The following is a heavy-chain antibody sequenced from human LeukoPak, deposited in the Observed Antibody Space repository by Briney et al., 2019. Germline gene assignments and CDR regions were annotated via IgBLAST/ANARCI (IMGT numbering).Heavy chain of an antibody. CDR2: ISGSGGST. CDR1: GFIFSNYA. D-gene: IGHD3-16*01. V-gene: IGHV3-23*01. Sequence: GGSLRLSCAASGFIFSNYAMTWVRQAAGKGLEWVSGISGSGGSTFYADSVKGRFTISRDNSKNTLYLQMNSLRAEDTAVYYCAKDLGLYGVGYFDYWGQGTLVTVSS. CDR3: AKDLGLYGVGYFDY. J-gene: IGHJ4*02.